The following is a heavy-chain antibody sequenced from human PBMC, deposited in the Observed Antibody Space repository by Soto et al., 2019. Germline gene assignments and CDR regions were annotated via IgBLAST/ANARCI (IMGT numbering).Heavy chain of an antibody. CDR3: ARGQVVAAQH. J-gene: IGHJ4*02. Sequence: TLSLTCTVSGGSISSYYWSWIRQPPGKGLEWIGYIYHSGSTYYNPSLKSRVTISVDRSKNQFSLKLSSVTAADTAVYYCARGQVVAAQHWGQGTLVTVSS. D-gene: IGHD2-15*01. CDR1: GGSISSYY. CDR2: IYHSGST. V-gene: IGHV4-30-2*01.